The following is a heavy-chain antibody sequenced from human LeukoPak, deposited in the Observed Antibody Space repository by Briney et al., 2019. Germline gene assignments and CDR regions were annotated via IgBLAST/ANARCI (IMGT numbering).Heavy chain of an antibody. D-gene: IGHD1-26*01. Sequence: SETLSLTCTVSGGSISSYYWSWLRQPAGRGLEWIGRIYSSGSTNYNPSLKSRVTMSVDTSKNQFSLKLSSVTAADTAVYYCARDESMMGYGMDVWGQGTTVTVSS. V-gene: IGHV4-4*07. CDR1: GGSISSYY. CDR2: IYSSGST. CDR3: ARDESMMGYGMDV. J-gene: IGHJ6*02.